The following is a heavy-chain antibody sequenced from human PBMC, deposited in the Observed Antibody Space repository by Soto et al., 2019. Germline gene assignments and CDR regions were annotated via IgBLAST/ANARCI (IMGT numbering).Heavy chain of an antibody. CDR3: ARVQCTGGSCFSSYYYYYGMDV. Sequence: GGSLRLSCAASGFTFTSYAMIWVRQAPGKGLEWVSAISGSGGSTYYADSVKGRFTISRDNSKNTVYLQMNSLRAEDTAVYYCARVQCTGGSCFSSYYYYYGMDVWGQGTTVTVSS. V-gene: IGHV3-23*01. CDR2: ISGSGGST. D-gene: IGHD2-15*01. CDR1: GFTFTSYA. J-gene: IGHJ6*02.